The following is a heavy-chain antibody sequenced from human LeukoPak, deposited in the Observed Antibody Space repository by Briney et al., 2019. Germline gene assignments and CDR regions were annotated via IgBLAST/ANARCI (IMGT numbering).Heavy chain of an antibody. V-gene: IGHV3-33*08. CDR1: GFTFSSYA. CDR2: IWYDGSNK. J-gene: IGHJ3*02. CDR3: ARDLKSIYYYDINAGAYDI. D-gene: IGHD3-22*01. Sequence: GGSLRLSCAASGFTFSSYAMSWVRQAPGKGLEWVAVIWYDGSNKYYADSVKGRFTISRDNSKNTLYLQMNSLRAEDTAVYYCARDLKSIYYYDINAGAYDIWGQGTMVTVSS.